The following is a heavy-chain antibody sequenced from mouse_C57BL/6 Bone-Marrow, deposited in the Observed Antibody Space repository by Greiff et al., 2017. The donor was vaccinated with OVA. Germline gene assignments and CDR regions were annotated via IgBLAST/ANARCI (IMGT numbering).Heavy chain of an antibody. CDR3: ARHGSSYRWFAY. V-gene: IGHV1-19*01. Sequence: VQLQQSGPVLVKPGASVKMSCKASGYTFTDYYMNWVKQSHGKSLEWIGVINPYNGGTSYNQKFKGKATLTVDKSSSTAYMELNSLTSEDSAVYYCARHGSSYRWFAYWGQGTLVTVSA. CDR2: INPYNGGT. D-gene: IGHD1-1*01. J-gene: IGHJ3*01. CDR1: GYTFTDYY.